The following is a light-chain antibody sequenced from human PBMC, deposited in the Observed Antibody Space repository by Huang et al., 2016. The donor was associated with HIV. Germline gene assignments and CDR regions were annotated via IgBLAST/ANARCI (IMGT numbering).Light chain of an antibody. CDR1: QDLLFMSKNQRC. Sequence: DIVMAQSPDSLAVSLGERATINCKSRQDLLFMSKNQRCLAWYQQKPGLPPRLLISWASTREPGVPDRISGGGSGTDFSLSISSLQSEDVAVYYCQQYFSTPTFGQGTRLEI. CDR3: QQYFSTPT. J-gene: IGKJ1*01. CDR2: WAS. V-gene: IGKV4-1*01.